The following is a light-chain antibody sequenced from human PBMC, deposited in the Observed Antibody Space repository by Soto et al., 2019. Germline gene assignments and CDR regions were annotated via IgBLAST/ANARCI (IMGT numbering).Light chain of an antibody. CDR2: GAS. CDR1: QSLRSN. J-gene: IGKJ4*01. Sequence: EIVMTQSPATLSVSPGDRVTLSCRASQSLRSNSVWYQQKPGQVPRLLIYGASTRATGIPARFSGSGYGTEFTLTISSLQSEDFAVYYCQQYNNWPLAFGGGTNVEIK. V-gene: IGKV3-15*01. CDR3: QQYNNWPLA.